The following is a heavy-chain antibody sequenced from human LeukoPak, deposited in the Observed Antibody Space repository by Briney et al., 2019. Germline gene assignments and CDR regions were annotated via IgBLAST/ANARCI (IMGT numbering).Heavy chain of an antibody. CDR1: GGSISSYY. CDR2: IYYSGST. J-gene: IGHJ5*02. Sequence: PSETLSLTCTVSGGSISSYYWSWIRQPPGKGLEWIGYIYYSGSTNYNPSLKSRVTISVDTSKNQFSLKLSSVTAADTAVYYCARRTMGYCSSTSCYAGDWFDPWGQGTLVTVSS. V-gene: IGHV4-59*08. CDR3: ARRTMGYCSSTSCYAGDWFDP. D-gene: IGHD2-2*01.